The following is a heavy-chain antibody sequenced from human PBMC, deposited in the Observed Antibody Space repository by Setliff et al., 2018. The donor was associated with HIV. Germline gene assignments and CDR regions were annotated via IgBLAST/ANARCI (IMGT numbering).Heavy chain of an antibody. D-gene: IGHD3-3*01. V-gene: IGHV3-21*01. CDR2: ISYRSSYI. CDR1: GFTFSTYC. Sequence: GGSLRLSCAASGFTFSTYCMNWVRQAPGKGQEWISSISYRSSYIYYADSVKGRFTISRDNAKNSLYLQMNSLRAEDTAVYYCARDFGARPYWGQGTPVTVSS. J-gene: IGHJ4*02. CDR3: ARDFGARPY.